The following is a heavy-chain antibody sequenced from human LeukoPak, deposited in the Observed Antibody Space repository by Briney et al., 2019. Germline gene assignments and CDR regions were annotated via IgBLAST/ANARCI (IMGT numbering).Heavy chain of an antibody. V-gene: IGHV1-2*02. CDR2: INPNSGGT. Sequence: ASVKVSCKASGYTFTGYYLHLVRQAPGQGLEWMGWINPNSGGTSFAQKFQGRVTMTRDTSISTAYMELSRLRSDDTAVYYCARGSNWGWIWFYPWGQGTLVTVSS. D-gene: IGHD7-27*01. J-gene: IGHJ5*02. CDR1: GYTFTGYY. CDR3: ARGSNWGWIWFYP.